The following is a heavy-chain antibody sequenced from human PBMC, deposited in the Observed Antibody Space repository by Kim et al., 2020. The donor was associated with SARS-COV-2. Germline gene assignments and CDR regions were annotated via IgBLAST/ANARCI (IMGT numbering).Heavy chain of an antibody. Sequence: SETLSLTCTVSGASVSSGSYHWSWIRQPPGKGLEWIGFFSSDDSANYNPSLRSRLSISIDTSKNQFSLKLTSVTGADTAVYYCTTYRAGVGGSGYWGQGTLVTVSS. J-gene: IGHJ4*02. V-gene: IGHV4-61*01. D-gene: IGHD3-10*01. CDR1: GASVSSGSYH. CDR3: TTYRAGVGGSGY. CDR2: FSSDDSA.